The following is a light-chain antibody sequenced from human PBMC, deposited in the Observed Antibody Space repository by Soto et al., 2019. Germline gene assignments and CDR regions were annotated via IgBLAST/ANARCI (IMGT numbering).Light chain of an antibody. CDR2: DVS. CDR1: SSDVGGYNY. CDR3: CSYTTSNTRQIV. Sequence: QSVLTQPASVSGSPGQSITISCTGTSSDVGGYNYVSWYQQHPGKAPKFMIYDVSNRPSGVSNRFSGSKSGNTASLTISGLQAEDEAAYYCCSYTTSNTRQIVFGTGPTLTVL. J-gene: IGLJ1*01. V-gene: IGLV2-14*01.